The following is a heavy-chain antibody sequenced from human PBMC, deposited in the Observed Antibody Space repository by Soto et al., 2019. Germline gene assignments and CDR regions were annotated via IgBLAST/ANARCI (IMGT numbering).Heavy chain of an antibody. CDR1: GGSITSGNSYS. CDR3: ARAVTPYFGTWFDP. V-gene: IGHV4-30-2*01. J-gene: IGHJ5*02. Sequence: ASETLSLTCSVSGGSITSGNSYSWSWIRQPPGKGLEWIGSISHTGSTSYNPSLKSRVSMSVDKSKNQLSLKLSSVTAADMAVYYCARAVTPYFGTWFDPWGQGTLVTVSS. CDR2: ISHTGST. D-gene: IGHD3-10*01.